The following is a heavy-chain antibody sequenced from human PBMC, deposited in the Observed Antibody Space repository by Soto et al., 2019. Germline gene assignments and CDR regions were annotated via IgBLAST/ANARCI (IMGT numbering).Heavy chain of an antibody. D-gene: IGHD3-3*01. J-gene: IGHJ6*02. Sequence: ASVKVSCKASGYTFTSYGISWVRQAPGQGLEWMGWISAYNGNTNYAQKLQGRVTMTTDTSTSTAYMELRSLRSDDTAVYYCARGLDRFLEWLLTSSYGMDVWGQGTTVTVSS. CDR2: ISAYNGNT. CDR1: GYTFTSYG. CDR3: ARGLDRFLEWLLTSSYGMDV. V-gene: IGHV1-18*01.